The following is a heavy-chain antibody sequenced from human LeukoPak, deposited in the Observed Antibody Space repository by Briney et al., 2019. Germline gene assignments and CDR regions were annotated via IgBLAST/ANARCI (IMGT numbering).Heavy chain of an antibody. V-gene: IGHV1-3*01. CDR1: VYTFTSYA. CDR2: INAGNGNT. D-gene: IGHD2-8*01. CDR3: ARLKYCTNGVCYAGFDY. J-gene: IGHJ4*02. Sequence: ASVKVSCKASVYTFTSYAMHWVRQAPGQRPEWMGWINAGNGNTKYSQKFQGRVTITRDTSADTAYMELSSLRSEDTAVNYCARLKYCTNGVCYAGFDYWGQGTLVTVSS.